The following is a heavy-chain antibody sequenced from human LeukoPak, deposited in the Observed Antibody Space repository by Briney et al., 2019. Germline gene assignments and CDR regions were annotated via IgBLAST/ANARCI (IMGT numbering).Heavy chain of an antibody. V-gene: IGHV3-74*01. CDR3: ARGASGYSYG. CDR2: INSDGTST. CDR1: GFTFSSYW. Sequence: QPGRSLRLSCAASGFTFSSYWMHWVRQVPGKGLVWASRINSDGTSTTYADSVKGRFTISRDNAKNTLYLQMNSLRAEDTAVYYCARGASGYSYGWGQGTLVTVSS. J-gene: IGHJ4*02. D-gene: IGHD5-18*01.